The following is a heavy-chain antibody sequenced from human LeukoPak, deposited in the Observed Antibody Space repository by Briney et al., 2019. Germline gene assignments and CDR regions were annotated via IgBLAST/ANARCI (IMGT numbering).Heavy chain of an antibody. CDR2: INPNSGGT. CDR3: ARDPGIAATGRSYYYYYMDV. V-gene: IGHV1-2*02. J-gene: IGHJ6*03. CDR1: GYTFTGYY. Sequence: ASVKVSCKASGYTFTGYYMHWVRQAPGQGLEWMGWINPNSGGTNYAQKFQGRVTMTRDTSISTAYMELSRLRSDDTAVYYCARDPGIAATGRSYYYYYMDVWGKGTTVTVSS. D-gene: IGHD6-13*01.